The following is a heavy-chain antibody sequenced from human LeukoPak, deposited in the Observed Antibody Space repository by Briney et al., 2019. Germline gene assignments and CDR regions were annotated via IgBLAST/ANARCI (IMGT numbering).Heavy chain of an antibody. Sequence: PGGSLRLSCATSGFTFGNYWMLWVRQAPGKGLVWASRINTDGSSTSYADSVKGRFTISRDNAKNTLYLQMNSLRAEDTAVYYCAREAGGPVDYWGQGTLVTVSS. CDR2: INTDGSST. D-gene: IGHD3-16*01. CDR1: GFTFGNYW. V-gene: IGHV3-74*01. J-gene: IGHJ4*02. CDR3: AREAGGPVDY.